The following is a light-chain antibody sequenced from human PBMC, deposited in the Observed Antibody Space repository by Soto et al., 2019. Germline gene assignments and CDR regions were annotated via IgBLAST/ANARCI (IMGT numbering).Light chain of an antibody. CDR2: RSD. J-gene: IGLJ3*02. CDR3: AAWDDTLSGVV. Sequence: QSVLTQPPSASGTPGQRVTMSCSGTSSNIGSNFVYWYPHLPGTAPKLLSYRSDQRPSGVPDRISVSKSGISASLAISGLRSEDWADSYCAAWDDTLSGVVFGGGTKLTVL. CDR1: SSNIGSNF. V-gene: IGLV1-47*01.